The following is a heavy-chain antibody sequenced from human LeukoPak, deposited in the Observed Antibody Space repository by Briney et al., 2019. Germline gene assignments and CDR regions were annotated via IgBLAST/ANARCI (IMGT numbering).Heavy chain of an antibody. CDR3: ARGTYGGNVFDY. CDR2: ISNSGST. CDR1: GGSISSYY. J-gene: IGHJ4*02. V-gene: IGHV4-59*12. D-gene: IGHD4-23*01. Sequence: PSETLSLTCTVSGGSISSYYWSWIRQPPGKGLEWIGYISNSGSTNYNPSLKSRVAISVDTSKNQFSLKLSSVTAADTAVYYCARGTYGGNVFDYWGQGTLVTVSS.